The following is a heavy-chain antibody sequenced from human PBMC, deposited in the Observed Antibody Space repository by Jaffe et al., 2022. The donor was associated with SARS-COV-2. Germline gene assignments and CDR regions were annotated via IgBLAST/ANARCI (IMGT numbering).Heavy chain of an antibody. V-gene: IGHV4-39*02. CDR2: IYYSGST. J-gene: IGHJ4*02. CDR3: ARLRVGCSSTSCYTSPIDY. D-gene: IGHD2-2*02. CDR1: GGSISSSSYH. Sequence: QLQLQESGPGLVKPSETLSLTCTVSGGSISSSSYHWGWIRQPPGKGLEWIGSIYYSGSTYYNQSLKSRVTISVDTSKKYFSLKLSSVTAADTAVYYCARLRVGCSSTSCYTSPIDYWGQGTLVTVSS.